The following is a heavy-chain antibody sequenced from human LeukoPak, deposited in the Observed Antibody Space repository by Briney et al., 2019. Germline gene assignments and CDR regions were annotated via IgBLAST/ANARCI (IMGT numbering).Heavy chain of an antibody. CDR1: GFTFSSHS. CDR3: ARWRGLQSEFDC. Sequence: GGSLRLSWAASGFTFSSHSMGWVRQAPGKGLECVATIGLDGAQKDFVDSVKGRFTLSRDNAKNSLFLEMNRLRVEDTAVYYCARWRGLQSEFDCWGQGTLVTVSS. D-gene: IGHD5-24*01. CDR2: IGLDGAQK. V-gene: IGHV3-7*01. J-gene: IGHJ4*02.